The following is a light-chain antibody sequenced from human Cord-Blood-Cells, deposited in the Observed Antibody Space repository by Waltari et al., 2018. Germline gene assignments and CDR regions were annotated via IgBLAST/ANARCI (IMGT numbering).Light chain of an antibody. CDR2: DVS. CDR1: SSDVGSYNL. J-gene: IGLJ1*01. Sequence: QSALTQPASVSGHPGQSITIYCTGTSSDVGSYNLVSWYQQHPGKAPNLMIYDVSKRPSGVSNRFSGSKSGNTASLTISGLQAEDEADYYCCSYAGSSTSLYVFGTGTKVTVL. V-gene: IGLV2-23*02. CDR3: CSYAGSSTSLYV.